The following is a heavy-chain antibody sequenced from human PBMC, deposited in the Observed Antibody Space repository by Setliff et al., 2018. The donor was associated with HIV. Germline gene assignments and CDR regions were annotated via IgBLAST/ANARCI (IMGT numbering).Heavy chain of an antibody. V-gene: IGHV1-69*05. D-gene: IGHD3-10*01. J-gene: IGHJ4*02. CDR2: IIPIFGTA. Sequence: SVKVSCKASGYTFTGYYMHWVRQAPGQGLEWMGGIIPIFGTANYAQKFQGRVTITTDESTNTAYMELSSLRSEDTAVYYCARDLSVEGSGSYFDYWGQGTLVTVSS. CDR3: ARDLSVEGSGSYFDY. CDR1: GYTFTGYY.